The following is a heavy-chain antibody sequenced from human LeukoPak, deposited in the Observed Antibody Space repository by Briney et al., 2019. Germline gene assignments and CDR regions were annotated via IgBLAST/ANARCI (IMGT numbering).Heavy chain of an antibody. J-gene: IGHJ4*02. CDR2: ISSSSSYI. D-gene: IGHD5-18*01. CDR1: GFTFSSYS. CDR3: ARDGRRGYSYGFFDY. Sequence: GGSLRPSCAASGFTFSSYSMNWVRQAPGKGLEWVSSISSSSSYIYYADSVKGRFTISRDNAKNSLYLQMNSLRAEDTAVYYCARDGRRGYSYGFFDYWGQGTLVTVSS. V-gene: IGHV3-21*01.